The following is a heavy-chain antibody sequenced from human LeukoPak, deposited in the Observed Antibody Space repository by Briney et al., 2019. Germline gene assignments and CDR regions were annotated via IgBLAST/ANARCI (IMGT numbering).Heavy chain of an antibody. D-gene: IGHD1-1*01. V-gene: IGHV5-51*01. CDR3: ARRPGRDYYFDY. Sequence: GESLKISCEGSGYSFTAYWSAWVRQMPGKGLEWMGSIYPGDSDARYSPSFQGQVTISADKSISTAYLQWSSLKASDTAMNYCARRPGRDYYFDYWGQGTLVTVSS. J-gene: IGHJ4*02. CDR1: GYSFTAYW. CDR2: IYPGDSDA.